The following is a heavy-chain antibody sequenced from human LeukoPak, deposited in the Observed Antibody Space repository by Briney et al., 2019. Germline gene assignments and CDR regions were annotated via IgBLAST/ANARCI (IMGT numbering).Heavy chain of an antibody. CDR3: AREIRDCSSTSCYNYYGMDV. J-gene: IGHJ6*02. CDR2: INPNSGGT. Sequence: WASVKVSCKASGYTFTGYYMHWVRRAPGQGLEWMGRINPNSGGTNYAQKFQGRVTMTRDTSISTAYMEPSRLRSDDTAVYYCAREIRDCSSTSCYNYYGMDVWGQGTTVTVSS. V-gene: IGHV1-2*06. D-gene: IGHD2-2*01. CDR1: GYTFTGYY.